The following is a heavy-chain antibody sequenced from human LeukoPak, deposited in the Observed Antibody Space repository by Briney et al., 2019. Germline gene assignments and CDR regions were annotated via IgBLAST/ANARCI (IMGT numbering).Heavy chain of an antibody. CDR1: GGSISSYY. D-gene: IGHD3-22*01. CDR3: ASENGDSSGYSDY. V-gene: IGHV4-59*08. Sequence: PSETLSLTCTVSGGSISSYYWSWIRQPPGKGLEWIGYIYYSGSTNYNPSLKSRVTISVDTSKNQFSLKLSSVTAADTAVYYCASENGDSSGYSDYWGQGTLVTVSS. CDR2: IYYSGST. J-gene: IGHJ4*02.